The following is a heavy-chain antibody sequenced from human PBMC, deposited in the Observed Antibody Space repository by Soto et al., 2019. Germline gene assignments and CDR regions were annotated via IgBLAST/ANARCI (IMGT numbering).Heavy chain of an antibody. D-gene: IGHD3-22*01. CDR1: GFTFSSYA. CDR2: ISYDGSNK. Sequence: GGSLRLSCAASGFTFSSYAMHWVRQAPGKGLEWVAVISYDGSNKYYADSVKGRFTISRDNSKNTLYLQMNSLRAEDTAVYYCARAVGFSITMIAVPFYGMDVWGQGTTVTVSS. V-gene: IGHV3-30-3*01. CDR3: ARAVGFSITMIAVPFYGMDV. J-gene: IGHJ6*02.